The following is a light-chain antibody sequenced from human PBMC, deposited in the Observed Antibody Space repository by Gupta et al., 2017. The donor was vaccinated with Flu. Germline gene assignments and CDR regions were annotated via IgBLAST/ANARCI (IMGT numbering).Light chain of an antibody. Sequence: NFMLTQPHSVSGSPGKTVTISCTRSSGSIGINYVQWYQQRPGTSPKNVIYEDDQRPSGVPDRFSGSIDRSSNSASLTISGLKTEDEADYYCQSYEVFGGGTKLTV. CDR3: QSYEV. J-gene: IGLJ2*01. CDR2: EDD. V-gene: IGLV6-57*01. CDR1: SGSIGINY.